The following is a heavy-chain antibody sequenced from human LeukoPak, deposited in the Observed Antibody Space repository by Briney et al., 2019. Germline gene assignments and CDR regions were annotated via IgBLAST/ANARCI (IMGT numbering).Heavy chain of an antibody. J-gene: IGHJ6*02. Sequence: GGSLRLSCAPSGFTLSNSWMSWVRQAPGKGLEWVANIKRDGSETNYMDSVKGRFTIFRDNAKSSLYLQMNSLRDEDTAVYFCARDRNDPWHSSSWHYGMDVWGQGTTVTVSS. D-gene: IGHD6-13*01. CDR3: ARDRNDPWHSSSWHYGMDV. CDR2: IKRDGSET. V-gene: IGHV3-7*01. CDR1: GFTLSNSW.